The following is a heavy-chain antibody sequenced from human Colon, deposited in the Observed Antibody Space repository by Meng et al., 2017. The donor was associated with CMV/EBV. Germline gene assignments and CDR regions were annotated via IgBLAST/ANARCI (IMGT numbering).Heavy chain of an antibody. CDR3: EKEVAPRLYEFGRGYSQFDP. D-gene: IGHD3-3*01. CDR2: INPNSGGT. V-gene: IGHV1-2*02. J-gene: IGHJ5*02. CDR1: GYTFTGHY. Sequence: ASVKVSCKASGYTFTGHYIHWVRQAPGRGLEWMGWINPNSGGTNYAQKLQGRVTMTSETSISTAYVELSRLRYDETAVYYGEKEVAPRLYEFGRGYSQFDPWGQGTLVTVSS.